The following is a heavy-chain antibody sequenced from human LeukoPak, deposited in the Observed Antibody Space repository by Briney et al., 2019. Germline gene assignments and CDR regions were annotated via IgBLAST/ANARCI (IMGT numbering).Heavy chain of an antibody. D-gene: IGHD6-13*01. CDR3: ARDPPIAAPASGYYYGMDV. J-gene: IGHJ6*02. CDR1: GGTFSSYA. CDR2: IIPIFGTA. Sequence: ASVKVSCKASGGTFSSYAISWVRQAPGQGLEWMGGIIPIFGTANYAQKFQGRVTITADESTSTAYMELSSLRSEDTAVYYCARDPPIAAPASGYYYGMDVWGQGTTVTVSS. V-gene: IGHV1-69*13.